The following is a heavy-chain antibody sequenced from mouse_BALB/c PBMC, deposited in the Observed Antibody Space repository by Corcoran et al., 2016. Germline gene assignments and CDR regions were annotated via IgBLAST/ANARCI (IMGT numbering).Heavy chain of an antibody. CDR2: INPYNGAT. CDR3: ARDYDYWFFDV. D-gene: IGHD2-4*01. V-gene: IGHV1-26*01. CDR1: GYSFTGYY. J-gene: IGHJ1*01. Sequence: EDQLQQSGPERVKPGASMKISCKASGYSFTGYYMHWVKQSHVKSLEWIGRINPYNGATSYNQNFKDKASLTVDKSSSTAYMELHSLTSEDSAVYYCARDYDYWFFDVWGAGTTVTVS.